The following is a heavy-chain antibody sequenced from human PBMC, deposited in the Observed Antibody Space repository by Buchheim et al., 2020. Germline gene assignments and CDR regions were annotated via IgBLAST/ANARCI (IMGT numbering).Heavy chain of an antibody. J-gene: IGHJ4*02. CDR3: ARHHGISSPPYY. Sequence: QLQLQESGPGLVKPSETLSLTCTVSGGSISSSSYYWGWIRQPPGKGLEWIGSIYYSGSTYYNPSLKSRVTISVEPSKNQFSLKLSSVTAADTAVYYCARHHGISSPPYYWGQGTL. D-gene: IGHD1-14*01. CDR2: IYYSGST. CDR1: GGSISSSSYY. V-gene: IGHV4-39*01.